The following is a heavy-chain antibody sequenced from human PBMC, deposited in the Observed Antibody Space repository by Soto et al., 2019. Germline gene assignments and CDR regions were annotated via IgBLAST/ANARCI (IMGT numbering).Heavy chain of an antibody. CDR1: GFTFSSYG. D-gene: IGHD6-6*01. J-gene: IGHJ4*02. CDR2: ISYDGSNK. CDR3: AKRGGSSSSGYYYDY. Sequence: QVQLVESGGGVVQPGRSLRLSCAASGFTFSSYGMHWVRQAPGKGLAWVAVISYDGSNKYYADSVKGRFTISRENSKNTLYLQMNSLRAEDKAVYYCAKRGGSSSSGYYYDYWGQGTLVTVSS. V-gene: IGHV3-30*18.